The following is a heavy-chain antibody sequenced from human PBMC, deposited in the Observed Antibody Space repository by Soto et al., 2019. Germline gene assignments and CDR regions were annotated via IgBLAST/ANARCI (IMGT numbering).Heavy chain of an antibody. V-gene: IGHV3-23*01. Sequence: EVQLLESGGGLVQPGGSLRLSCAASGFTFSSYAMSWVRQAPGKGLEWVSAISGSGGSTYYADSVKGRFTISRDNSKNALYLQMNSLRAGDTAVYYCARGSPIAARPYYFDYWGQGTLVTVSS. J-gene: IGHJ4*02. CDR1: GFTFSSYA. CDR3: ARGSPIAARPYYFDY. CDR2: ISGSGGST. D-gene: IGHD6-6*01.